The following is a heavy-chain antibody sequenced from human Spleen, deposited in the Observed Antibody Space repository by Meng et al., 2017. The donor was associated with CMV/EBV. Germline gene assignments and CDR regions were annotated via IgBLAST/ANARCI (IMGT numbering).Heavy chain of an antibody. CDR1: GFSFDDCT. CDR2: ISRDGDST. CDR3: AKGRRRTHFDY. Sequence: SCAASGFSFDDCTMHWVRQAPGKGLEWVSLISRDGDSTYYADTVKGRFTISRDNSKNSLYLQMNSLRTEDTALYYCAKGRRRTHFDYWGQGTLVTVSS. J-gene: IGHJ4*02. V-gene: IGHV3-43*01.